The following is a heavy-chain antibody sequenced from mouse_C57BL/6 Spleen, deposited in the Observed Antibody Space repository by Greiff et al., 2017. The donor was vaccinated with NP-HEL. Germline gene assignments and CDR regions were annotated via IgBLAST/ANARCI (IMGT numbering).Heavy chain of an antibody. CDR3: ARATTVVPNWYFDV. CDR1: GFNIKNTY. Sequence: EVMLVESVAELVRPGASVKLSCTASGFNIKNTYMHWVKQRPEQGLEWIGRIDPANGNTKYAPKFQGKATITADTSSNTAYLQLSSLTSEDTAIYYCARATTVVPNWYFDVWGTGTTVTVSS. CDR2: IDPANGNT. D-gene: IGHD1-1*01. V-gene: IGHV14-3*01. J-gene: IGHJ1*03.